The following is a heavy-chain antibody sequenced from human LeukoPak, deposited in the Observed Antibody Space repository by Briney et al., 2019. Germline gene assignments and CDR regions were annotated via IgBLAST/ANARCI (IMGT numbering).Heavy chain of an antibody. Sequence: GGSPRLSCAASGLTVSSSYMSWVRQAPGKGLEWVSIIYNDGSIYYADSMKGRFTISRDNSKNTLYLQVNSLRAEDTAMYYCARNILFAFDIWGQGTMVTVSS. CDR1: GLTVSSSY. CDR2: IYNDGSI. CDR3: ARNILFAFDI. J-gene: IGHJ3*02. V-gene: IGHV3-53*01.